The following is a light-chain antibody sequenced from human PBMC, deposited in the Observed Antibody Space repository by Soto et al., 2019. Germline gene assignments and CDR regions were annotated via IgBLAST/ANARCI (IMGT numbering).Light chain of an antibody. CDR1: NSDVGGYDY. V-gene: IGLV2-14*03. CDR3: SSFTGRTPWV. CDR2: DVT. J-gene: IGLJ3*02. Sequence: QSALTQPAFVSGSPGQSLTISCTGTNSDVGGYDYVSWYQQHPGKAPKLLIYDVTKRPSGVSNRFSGSKSGNTASLTISGLLTEDEADYYCSSFTGRTPWVFGGGTKVTVL.